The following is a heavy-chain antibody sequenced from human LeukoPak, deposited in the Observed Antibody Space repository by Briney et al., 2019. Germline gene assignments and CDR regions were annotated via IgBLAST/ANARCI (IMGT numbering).Heavy chain of an antibody. Sequence: SVKVSCKASGYTFTSYGISWVRQAPGQGLEWMGGIIPIFGTANYAQKFQGRVTITADESTSTAYMELSSLRSEDTAVYYCARSPYYYDSSGYYYWGQGTLVTVSS. D-gene: IGHD3-22*01. J-gene: IGHJ4*02. V-gene: IGHV1-69*13. CDR2: IIPIFGTA. CDR3: ARSPYYYDSSGYYY. CDR1: GYTFTSYG.